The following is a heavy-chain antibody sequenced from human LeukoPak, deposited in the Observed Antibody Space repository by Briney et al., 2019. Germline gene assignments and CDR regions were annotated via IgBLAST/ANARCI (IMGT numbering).Heavy chain of an antibody. V-gene: IGHV1-2*02. D-gene: IGHD6-19*01. CDR2: INPNSGGT. Sequence: ASVKVSCKASGYTFTGYHMHWVRQAPGQGLEWTGWINPNSGGTNYAQKFQGRVTMTRDTSISTAYMELSRLRSDDTAVYYCARPLYSSGTTEDDYWGQGTLVTVSS. CDR3: ARPLYSSGTTEDDY. CDR1: GYTFTGYH. J-gene: IGHJ4*02.